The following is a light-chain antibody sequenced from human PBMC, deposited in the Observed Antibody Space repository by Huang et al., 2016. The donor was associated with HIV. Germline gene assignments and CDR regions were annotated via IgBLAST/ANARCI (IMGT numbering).Light chain of an antibody. CDR3: QQYDDLPYT. CDR2: DAS. CDR1: QDISNY. J-gene: IGKJ2*01. Sequence: DIQMTQSPSSLSASVGDRVTITCQESQDISNYLNWDQQKPGKAPKLLIYDASNLETGVPSRFSGSGSGTDFTFTISSLQPEDIATYYCQQYDDLPYTFGQGTKLEIK. V-gene: IGKV1-33*01.